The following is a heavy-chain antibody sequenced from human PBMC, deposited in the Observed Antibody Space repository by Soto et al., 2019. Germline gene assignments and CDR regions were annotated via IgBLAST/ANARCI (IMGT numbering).Heavy chain of an antibody. V-gene: IGHV4-59*01. CDR2: IYYSGST. J-gene: IGHJ4*02. CDR1: GGSISSYY. D-gene: IGHD3-10*01. Sequence: SETLSLTCTVSGGSISSYYWSWIRQPPGKGLEWIGYIYYSGSTNYNPSLKSRVTISVDTSKNQFSLKLSSVTAADTAVYYCARVVGSGSSPYYFDYWGQGTLVTVSS. CDR3: ARVVGSGSSPYYFDY.